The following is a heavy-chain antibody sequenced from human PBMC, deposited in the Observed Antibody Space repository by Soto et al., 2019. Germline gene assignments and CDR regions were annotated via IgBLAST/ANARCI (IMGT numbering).Heavy chain of an antibody. Sequence: QVQLVQSGAEVKKPGSSVKVSCKASGGTFSTSSINWVRQAPGQRPEWMGNILPIFGTADYAQKFQDRVTXPXXXSXXQASMGVGSLFSEDTDVYYCAQGNEDGGNSDAFDIWGQGKVVTVSS. CDR1: GGTFSTSS. D-gene: IGHD4-17*01. CDR3: AQGNEDGGNSDAFDI. V-gene: IGHV1-69*15. CDR2: ILPIFGTA. J-gene: IGHJ3*02.